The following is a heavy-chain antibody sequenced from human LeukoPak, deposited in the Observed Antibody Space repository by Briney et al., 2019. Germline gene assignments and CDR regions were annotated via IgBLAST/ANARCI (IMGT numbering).Heavy chain of an antibody. CDR3: ARQEQRYSGSYVY. V-gene: IGHV5-51*01. Sequence: GESLKISCKGSGYKFSTYWIGWVRQMPGKGLEWMGLIYPDDSDTRYSPSFRGQVTISVDKSTNTAYLQWSSLKASDTAMYYCARQEQRYSGSYVYWGQGTLVTVSS. CDR2: IYPDDSDT. D-gene: IGHD1-26*01. CDR1: GYKFSTYW. J-gene: IGHJ4*02.